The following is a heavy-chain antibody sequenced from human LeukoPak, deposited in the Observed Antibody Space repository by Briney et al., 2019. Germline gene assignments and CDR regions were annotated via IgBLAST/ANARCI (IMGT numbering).Heavy chain of an antibody. D-gene: IGHD3-10*01. CDR1: GGTFSSYA. CDR2: IIPILGIA. CDR3: AREVRGVIGSSPQPMGYFDL. Sequence: GASVKVSCKASGGTFSSYAISWVRQAPGQGLEWMGRIIPILGIANYAQKFQGRVTITADKSTSTAYMELSSLRSEDTAVYYCAREVRGVIGSSPQPMGYFDLWGRGTLVTVSS. J-gene: IGHJ2*01. V-gene: IGHV1-69*04.